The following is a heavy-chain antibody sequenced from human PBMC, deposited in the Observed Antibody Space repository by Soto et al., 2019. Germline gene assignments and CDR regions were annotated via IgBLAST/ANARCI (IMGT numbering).Heavy chain of an antibody. Sequence: SETLSLTCAVSGGSISSVGYSWSWIRQPPGKGLEWIGYMYHSGSTYYNPSLKSRVTISIDRSKNQFSLKLSSVTAADTAVYYCARYCSGGSCYEGRSSLFDYWGQGTLVTVSS. J-gene: IGHJ4*02. V-gene: IGHV4-30-2*01. CDR3: ARYCSGGSCYEGRSSLFDY. CDR2: MYHSGST. CDR1: GGSISSVGYS. D-gene: IGHD2-15*01.